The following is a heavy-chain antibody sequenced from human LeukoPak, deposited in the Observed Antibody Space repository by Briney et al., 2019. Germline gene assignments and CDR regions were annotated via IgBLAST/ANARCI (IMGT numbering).Heavy chain of an antibody. J-gene: IGHJ4*02. V-gene: IGHV2-5*02. Sequence: SGPTLVNPTQTLTLTCTFSGFSLTTGVSVGWIRQPPGKALDWLALTFWDDEKQYSPSLKNRVTITKDASKNQVVLTMTNMHPVDTGTYYCARRQRYYFGSGSYAYHFDSWGQGTLVTVAS. D-gene: IGHD3-10*01. CDR2: TFWDDEK. CDR3: ARRQRYYFGSGSYAYHFDS. CDR1: GFSLTTGVS.